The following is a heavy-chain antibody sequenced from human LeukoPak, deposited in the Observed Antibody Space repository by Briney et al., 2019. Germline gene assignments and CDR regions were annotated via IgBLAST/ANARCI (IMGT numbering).Heavy chain of an antibody. V-gene: IGHV4-39*01. CDR1: GGSISSNSYY. J-gene: IGHJ5*01. CDR2: IYYSGSP. D-gene: IGHD4-17*01. Sequence: PSETLSLTCTVSGGSISSNSYYWGWIRQPPGKGLEWIGSIYYSGSPYYSPSLKSRVTISVDTSKNQFSLKVISVTAADTAVYYCARRTPVTPNSFDSWGQGTLVTVSS. CDR3: ARRTPVTPNSFDS.